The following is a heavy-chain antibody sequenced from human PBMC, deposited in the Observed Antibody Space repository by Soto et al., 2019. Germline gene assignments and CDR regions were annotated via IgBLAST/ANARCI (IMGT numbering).Heavy chain of an antibody. Sequence: ARWWVQQSHRHGLEWLGRIIPIFNSTKYAQSFQGRVTITADKSTSTASLELSSLRSDDTAVYYCARVKSVVFGMAHPYWYFDLWGRGTFVSGSS. CDR2: IIPIFNST. CDR3: ARVKSVVFGMAHPYWYFDL. V-gene: IGHV1-69*06. CDR1: A. J-gene: IGHJ2*01. D-gene: IGHD3-3*01.